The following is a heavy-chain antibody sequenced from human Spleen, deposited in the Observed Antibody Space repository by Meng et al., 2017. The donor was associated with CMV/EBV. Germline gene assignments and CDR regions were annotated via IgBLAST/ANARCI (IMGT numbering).Heavy chain of an antibody. CDR3: AKGQFFYESGGYLILDS. D-gene: IGHD3-22*01. CDR1: GFTFSSYG. Sequence: GGSLRLSCAASGFTFSSYGMHWVRQAPGKGLEWVAFIRYDGSDKFYADSVKGRFTISRENAKNSLYLQMNSLRAGDTAVYYCAKGQFFYESGGYLILDSWGQGALVTVSS. J-gene: IGHJ4*02. V-gene: IGHV3-30*02. CDR2: IRYDGSDK.